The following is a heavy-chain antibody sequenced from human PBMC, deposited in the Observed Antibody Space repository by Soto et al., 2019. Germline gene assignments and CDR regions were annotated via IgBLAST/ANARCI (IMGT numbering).Heavy chain of an antibody. D-gene: IGHD3-10*01. V-gene: IGHV4-39*01. CDR1: GGSISSSSYY. J-gene: IGHJ6*02. CDR2: IYYSGST. CDR3: ASRGGAISAYGIDV. Sequence: QLQLQESGPGLVKPSETLSLTCTVSGGSISSSSYYWGWIRQPPGKGLEWIGSIYYSGSTYYNPSLKRRVTLPVATSKNHSSLKRSLVTAADTAVDHGASRGGAISAYGIDVWGQGTTVTVSS.